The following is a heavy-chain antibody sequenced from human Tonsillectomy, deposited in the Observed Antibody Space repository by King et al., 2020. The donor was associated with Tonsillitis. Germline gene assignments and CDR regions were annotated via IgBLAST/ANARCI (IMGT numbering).Heavy chain of an antibody. V-gene: IGHV3-30*02. D-gene: IGHD1-1*01. CDR3: AKVGPQLGF. CDR1: GFTFSSYG. J-gene: IGHJ4*02. CDR2: IQYDGSNK. Sequence: VQLVESGGGVVQPGGSLRLSCAASGFTFSSYGRHWVRQAPGKGLEWVAFIQYDGSNKYYADSVKGRFTISRDNSKNTLYVQMNSLRAEDTAVYYCAKVGPQLGFWGQGTLVTVSS.